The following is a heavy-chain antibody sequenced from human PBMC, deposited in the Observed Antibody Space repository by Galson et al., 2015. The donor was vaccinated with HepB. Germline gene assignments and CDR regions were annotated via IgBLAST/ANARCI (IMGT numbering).Heavy chain of an antibody. V-gene: IGHV4-39*02. D-gene: IGHD3-10*01. CDR1: GGSISSSNNS. CDR2: TYYTGST. Sequence: ETLSLTCSVSGGSISSSNNSWAWIRQPPGKGLEWIGNTYYTGSTKYNPTLTSRVTISVDTSKNQFSLKLSSVTAADTAVYYCARETYYYGSGSYPWFDPWGQGTLVTVSA. CDR3: ARETYYYGSGSYPWFDP. J-gene: IGHJ5*02.